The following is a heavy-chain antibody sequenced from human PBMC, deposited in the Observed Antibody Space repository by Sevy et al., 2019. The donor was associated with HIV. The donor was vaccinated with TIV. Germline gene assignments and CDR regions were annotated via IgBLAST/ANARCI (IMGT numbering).Heavy chain of an antibody. CDR3: ARGAYPYYYDRSGYYAEYFQH. Sequence: ASVKVSCKASGYTFTSYGISWVRQAPGQGLEWMGWISAYNGNTNYAQKLQGRVTMTTDTSTSTAYMELRSLRSDDTAVYYCARGAYPYYYDRSGYYAEYFQHWGQGTLVTVSS. J-gene: IGHJ1*01. D-gene: IGHD3-22*01. CDR2: ISAYNGNT. V-gene: IGHV1-18*01. CDR1: GYTFTSYG.